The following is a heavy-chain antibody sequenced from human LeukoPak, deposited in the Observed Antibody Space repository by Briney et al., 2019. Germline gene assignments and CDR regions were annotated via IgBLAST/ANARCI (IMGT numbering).Heavy chain of an antibody. J-gene: IGHJ3*02. V-gene: IGHV4-59*01. D-gene: IGHD3-22*01. CDR3: VRGNYDSRGYSNAFDI. CDR1: GASISSSY. CDR2: IYYSGSP. Sequence: KPSETLSLTCTVSGASISSSYWSWIRQPPGKRLEWIGFIYYSGSPNSNPSLKSRVTISADTSKNQFSLKLSSVTAADTAVYYCVRGNYDSRGYSNAFDIWGQGAMVTVSS.